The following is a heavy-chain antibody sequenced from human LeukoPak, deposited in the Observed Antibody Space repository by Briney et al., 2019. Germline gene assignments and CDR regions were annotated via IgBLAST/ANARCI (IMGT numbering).Heavy chain of an antibody. CDR2: IRSKAYGGTT. CDR1: GFTFGDYA. D-gene: IGHD3-22*01. Sequence: GGSLRLSCTASGFTFGDYAMSWFRQAPGKGLEWVGFIRSKAYGGTTEYAASVKGRFTISRDDSKSIAYLQMNSLKTEDTAVYYCTREADALGINLQGIFDYWGQGTLVTVSS. V-gene: IGHV3-49*03. J-gene: IGHJ4*02. CDR3: TREADALGINLQGIFDY.